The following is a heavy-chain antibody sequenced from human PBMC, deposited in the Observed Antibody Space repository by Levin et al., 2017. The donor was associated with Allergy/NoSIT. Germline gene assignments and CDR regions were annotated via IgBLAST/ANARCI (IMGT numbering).Heavy chain of an antibody. CDR2: ISTSATTK. D-gene: IGHD2-21*01. J-gene: IGHJ4*02. V-gene: IGHV3-48*02. Sequence: GGSLRLSCAASGFTFSRYSLNWVRQAPGKGLEWLSYISTSATTKYYADSVRGRFTISRDNAKNSLYLQMNSLRDEDTAVYYCVTEGGLWPPYYIEYWGPGTLVTVSS. CDR3: VTEGGLWPPYYIEY. CDR1: GFTFSRYS.